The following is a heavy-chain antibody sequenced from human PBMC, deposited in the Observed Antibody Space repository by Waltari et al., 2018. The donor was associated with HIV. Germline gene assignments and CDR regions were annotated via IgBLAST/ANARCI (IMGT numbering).Heavy chain of an antibody. CDR1: GYTLTELS. D-gene: IGHD2-2*01. CDR3: ATAQICSTSSCYDY. V-gene: IGHV1-24*01. Sequence: QVQLVQSGAEVKKPGASVKVSCKVSGYTLTELSMHWVRQAPGKELEWMGGYDPDEDETIYAQKFQGRVTMTEDTSTDTAYMERSSLRSEVTALYYCATAQICSTSSCYDYWGQGTLVTVSA. CDR2: YDPDEDET. J-gene: IGHJ4*02.